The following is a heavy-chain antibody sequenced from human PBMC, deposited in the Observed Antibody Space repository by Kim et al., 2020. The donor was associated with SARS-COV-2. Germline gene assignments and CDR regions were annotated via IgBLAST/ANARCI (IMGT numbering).Heavy chain of an antibody. CDR2: IYWDDDK. CDR1: GFSLSTSGVG. CDR3: AHSLFGYSRSWYRYYFDY. V-gene: IGHV2-5*02. D-gene: IGHD6-13*01. J-gene: IGHJ4*02. Sequence: SGPTLVKPTQTLTLTCTFSGFSLSTSGVGVGWIRQPPGKALEWLALIYWDDDKRYSPSLKSRLTITKDTSKNQVVLTMTNMDPVDTATYYCAHSLFGYSRSWYRYYFDYWGQGTLVTVSS.